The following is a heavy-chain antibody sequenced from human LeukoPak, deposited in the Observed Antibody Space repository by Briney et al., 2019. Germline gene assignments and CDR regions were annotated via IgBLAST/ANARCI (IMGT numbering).Heavy chain of an antibody. J-gene: IGHJ4*02. V-gene: IGHV3-53*01. Sequence: GGSLRLSCAASGFTVSSNYMSWVRQAPGKGLEWVSVIYSGGSTYYADSVKGRFTISRDNSKNTLYLQMNSLRAEDTAVYYCAKAFLRDYDILTGYPYYFDYWGQGTLVTVSS. D-gene: IGHD3-9*01. CDR2: IYSGGST. CDR3: AKAFLRDYDILTGYPYYFDY. CDR1: GFTVSSNY.